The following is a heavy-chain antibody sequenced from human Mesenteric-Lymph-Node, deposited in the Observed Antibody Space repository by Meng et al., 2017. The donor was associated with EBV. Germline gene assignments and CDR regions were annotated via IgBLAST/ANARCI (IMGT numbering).Heavy chain of an antibody. Sequence: QLPLQEPGFGLVKPSQTLSLTCAVSGGSISNDGYSWSWIRQPPGKGLEWIGYIYHSGSTYSNPSLKSRVTISVDRSKNQFSLKLNSVTAADTAVYYCARASVYGDYDNWFDPWGQGTLVTVSS. CDR1: GGSISNDGYS. CDR3: ARASVYGDYDNWFDP. D-gene: IGHD4-17*01. V-gene: IGHV4-30-2*01. CDR2: IYHSGST. J-gene: IGHJ5*02.